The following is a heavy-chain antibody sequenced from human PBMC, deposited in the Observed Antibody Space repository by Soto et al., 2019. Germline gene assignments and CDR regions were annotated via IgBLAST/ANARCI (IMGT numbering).Heavy chain of an antibody. V-gene: IGHV1-18*04. D-gene: IGHD2-21*01. CDR3: ARAIPLLPAAPPY. J-gene: IGHJ4*02. Sequence: VKVSCKTSVYTFSNYAISWVRQAPGQGLEWMGWISPYNGNANYTEKFQGRVSMTTDTSTTTAYMELTSLTSDDTAIYYCARAIPLLPAAPPYWCPAPFVTVS. CDR1: VYTFSNYA. CDR2: ISPYNGNA.